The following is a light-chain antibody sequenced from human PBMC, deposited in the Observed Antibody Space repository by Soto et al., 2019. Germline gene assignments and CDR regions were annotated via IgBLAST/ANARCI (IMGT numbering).Light chain of an antibody. Sequence: EIVLTQSPATLSLSPGERATLSCRASQSVSSYLAWYQQKPGQAPRLLIYDASNRATGIPARFSGSESGTDFTLTISSLPPHDFAVYYCQQRINWPLSITFGLGTKVDIK. CDR2: DAS. CDR1: QSVSSY. J-gene: IGKJ1*01. CDR3: QQRINWPLSIT. V-gene: IGKV3-11*01.